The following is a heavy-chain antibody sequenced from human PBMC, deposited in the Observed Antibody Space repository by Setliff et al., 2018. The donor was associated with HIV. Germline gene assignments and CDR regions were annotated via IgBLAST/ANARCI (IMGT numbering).Heavy chain of an antibody. CDR3: VRDPPVMEMDV. J-gene: IGHJ6*04. CDR1: GGSISSRY. CDR2: IYSSGIT. Sequence: KPSETLSLTCTVSGGSISSRYWSWIRQPPGKGLEWIGYIYSSGITKYSPSLKSRVTISVDTSKNQFSLKLSSVTAADTAMYYCVRDPPVMEMDVWGEGTTVTVSS. V-gene: IGHV4-4*08. D-gene: IGHD1-1*01.